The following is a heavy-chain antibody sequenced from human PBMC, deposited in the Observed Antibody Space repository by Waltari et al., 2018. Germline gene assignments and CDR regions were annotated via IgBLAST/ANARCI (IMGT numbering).Heavy chain of an antibody. D-gene: IGHD2-2*01. CDR1: GYTFTDYY. J-gene: IGHJ5*02. V-gene: IGHV1-69-2*01. Sequence: EVQLVQSGAEVKKPGATVKISCKVSGYTFTDYYMHWAQQPPGKGLEWMGVGHPEDGETSLAEKSQGRVTITADTSTDTGYLALSSLRSEATAVYYCARQLPTGNWFDPWGHGPLVTVSS. CDR2: GHPEDGET. CDR3: ARQLPTGNWFDP.